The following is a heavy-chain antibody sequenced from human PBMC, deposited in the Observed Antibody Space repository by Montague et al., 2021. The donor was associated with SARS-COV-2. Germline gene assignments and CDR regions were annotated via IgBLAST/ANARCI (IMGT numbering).Heavy chain of an antibody. Sequence: SLRLSCAAYGLSLSDYDMNWVGQAPGQGPEWISYISNSAYTTSYAGSVKGRFTISRDNGKNSLYLQMNSLRVEDTAVYYCTRDYRSIVGDGLDIWGQGTKVTVSS. CDR2: ISNSAYTT. J-gene: IGHJ3*02. V-gene: IGHV3-48*03. CDR3: TRDYRSIVGDGLDI. D-gene: IGHD3-16*02. CDR1: GLSLSDYD.